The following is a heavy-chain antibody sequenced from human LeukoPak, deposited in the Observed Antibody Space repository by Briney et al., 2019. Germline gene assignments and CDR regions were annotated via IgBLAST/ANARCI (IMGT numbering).Heavy chain of an antibody. CDR1: GXSFTSYW. Sequence: GESLKISCKGSGXSFTSYWISWVRQMPGKGVEWMGRIDPSDSYTNYSPSFQGHVTISADKSISTAYLQWSSLKASDTAMYYCARCNGDYGCYYFDYWGQGTLVTVSS. D-gene: IGHD4-17*01. V-gene: IGHV5-10-1*01. CDR2: IDPSDSYT. J-gene: IGHJ4*02. CDR3: ARCNGDYGCYYFDY.